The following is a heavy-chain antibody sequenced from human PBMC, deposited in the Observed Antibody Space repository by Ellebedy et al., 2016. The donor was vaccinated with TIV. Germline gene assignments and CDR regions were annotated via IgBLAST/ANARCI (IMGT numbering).Heavy chain of an antibody. CDR1: GGTFSSYT. V-gene: IGHV1-69*13. CDR2: IIPISDTS. J-gene: IGHJ3*02. CDR3: ARTRRRDGYNDDALDI. D-gene: IGHD5-24*01. Sequence: SVKVSXKASGGTFSSYTISWVRQAPGQGLEWMGGIIPISDTSNYAQKFQGRVTITADESTTTAYMELSNLRSEDTALYFCARTRRRDGYNDDALDIWGQGTMVTVSS.